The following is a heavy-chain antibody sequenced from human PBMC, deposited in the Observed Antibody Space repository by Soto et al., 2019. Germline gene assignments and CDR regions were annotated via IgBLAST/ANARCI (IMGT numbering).Heavy chain of an antibody. CDR1: GGSISSGGYS. D-gene: IGHD2-21*01. V-gene: IGHV4-30-2*01. CDR3: AGSGGAYNWFDP. Sequence: QLQLQESGSGLVKPSQTLSLTCAVSGGSISSGGYSWSWIRQPPGKGLEWIGYIYHSGTTYYNPSHKGRVPITVDRSKNQFSLKLSFVPAANPAGYYGAGSGGAYNWFDPWGRGTLVPVPS. CDR2: IYHSGTT. J-gene: IGHJ5*02.